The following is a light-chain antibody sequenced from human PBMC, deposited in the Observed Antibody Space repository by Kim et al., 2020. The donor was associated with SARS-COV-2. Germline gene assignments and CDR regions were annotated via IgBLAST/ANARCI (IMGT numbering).Light chain of an antibody. CDR2: GKN. CDR3: NSRGSSGNIWL. CDR1: SLRSYY. Sequence: SSELTQDPAVSVALGQTVRITCQGDSLRSYYASWYQQKPGQAPVLVIYGKNNRPSGIPDRFSGSSSGNTASLTITGAQAEDEADYYCNSRGSSGNIWLFG. J-gene: IGLJ3*02. V-gene: IGLV3-19*01.